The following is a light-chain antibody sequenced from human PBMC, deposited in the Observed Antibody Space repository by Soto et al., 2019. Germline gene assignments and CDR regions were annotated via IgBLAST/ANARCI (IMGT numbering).Light chain of an antibody. CDR1: SSNIGAGYD. CDR2: GNS. J-gene: IGLJ3*02. CDR3: ATWDDNLSGPSWV. V-gene: IGLV1-40*01. Sequence: QSVLTQPPSVSGAPGQRVTISCTGSSSNIGAGYDVHWYQQLPGTAPKLLIYGNSNRPSGVPDRFSGSKSGTSASLTISDLRSEDEADYYCATWDDNLSGPSWVFGGGTKLTVL.